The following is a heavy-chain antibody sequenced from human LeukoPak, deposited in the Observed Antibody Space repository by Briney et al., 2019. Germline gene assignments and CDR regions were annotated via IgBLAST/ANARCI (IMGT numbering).Heavy chain of an antibody. V-gene: IGHV3-9*01. D-gene: IGHD3-10*01. Sequence: GRSLRLSCAASGFTFDDYAMHWVRQAPGKGLEWVSGITWNSGSIGYAGSVKGRFTISRDNAKNSLYLQMSSLRAEDTALYYCAKDAETYYYGSGSLIDYWGQGTLVTVSS. CDR2: ITWNSGSI. CDR1: GFTFDDYA. CDR3: AKDAETYYYGSGSLIDY. J-gene: IGHJ4*02.